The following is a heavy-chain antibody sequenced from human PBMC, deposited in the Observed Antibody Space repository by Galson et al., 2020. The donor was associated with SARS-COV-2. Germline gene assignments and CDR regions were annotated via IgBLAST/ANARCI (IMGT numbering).Heavy chain of an antibody. D-gene: IGHD2-15*01. CDR3: ERDLVVVAATPLDY. Sequence: SCEASGYTFSSYAMHWVRQAPGKGLEWMAVISYDESNKYYADYVKGRFTISRDNSKNTLYLQMNSLRAEDTAVYYCERDLVVVAATPLDYWGQGTLVTVSS. CDR1: GYTFSSYA. V-gene: IGHV3-30*04. J-gene: IGHJ4*02. CDR2: ISYDESNK.